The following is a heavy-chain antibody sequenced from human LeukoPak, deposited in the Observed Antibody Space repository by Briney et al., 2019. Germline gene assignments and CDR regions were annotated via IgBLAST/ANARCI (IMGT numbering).Heavy chain of an antibody. V-gene: IGHV1-18*01. Sequence: ASVKVSCKASGYTFTSYGISWVRQAPGQGLVWMGWISAYNGNTNYAQKLQGRVTMTTDTSTSTAYMELRSLRSDDTAVYYCARGKFRLSDSWFDPWGQGTLVTVSS. CDR2: ISAYNGNT. CDR3: ARGKFRLSDSWFDP. CDR1: GYTFTSYG. D-gene: IGHD3-16*01. J-gene: IGHJ5*02.